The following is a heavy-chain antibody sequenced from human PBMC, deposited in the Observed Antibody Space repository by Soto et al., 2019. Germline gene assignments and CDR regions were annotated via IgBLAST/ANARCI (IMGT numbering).Heavy chain of an antibody. CDR1: GGSFSGYY. V-gene: IGHV4-34*01. J-gene: IGHJ4*02. D-gene: IGHD2-2*01. CDR2: INHSGST. CDR3: ARGSRYCSSTSCYQFFDY. Sequence: SETLSLTCAVYGGSFSGYYWSWIRQPPGKGLEWIGEINHSGSTNYNPSLKSRVTISVDTSKNQFSLKLSSVTAADTAVYYCARGSRYCSSTSCYQFFDYWGQGTLVTVSS.